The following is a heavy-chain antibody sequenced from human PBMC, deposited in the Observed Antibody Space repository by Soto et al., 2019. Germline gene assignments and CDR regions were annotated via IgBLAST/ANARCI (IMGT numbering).Heavy chain of an antibody. CDR1: GYSFTSYW. CDR3: ARQIYDSDTGPNFQYYFDS. V-gene: IGHV5-51*01. CDR2: IYPGDSDT. D-gene: IGHD3-22*01. Sequence: PGECLKISCKGSGYSFTSYWIGWVRQMPGKGLEWMGIIYPGDSDTRYSPSFQGHVTISADKSITTAFLQWSSLRASDTAMYYCARQIYDSDTGPNFQYYFDSWGQGTPVTAPQ. J-gene: IGHJ4*02.